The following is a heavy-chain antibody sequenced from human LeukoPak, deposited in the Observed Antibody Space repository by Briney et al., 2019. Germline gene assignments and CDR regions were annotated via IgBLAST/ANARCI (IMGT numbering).Heavy chain of an antibody. V-gene: IGHV3-9*01. D-gene: IGHD3-22*01. J-gene: IGHJ2*01. Sequence: GGSLRLSCAASGFTFDDYAMHWVRQVPGKGLEWVSGINWNGGSKGYADSVKGRFTISRDNAKNSLYLQMNSLRAEDTALYYCAASYYYDSSGYSNWYFDLWGRGTLVTVSS. CDR3: AASYYYDSSGYSNWYFDL. CDR1: GFTFDDYA. CDR2: INWNGGSK.